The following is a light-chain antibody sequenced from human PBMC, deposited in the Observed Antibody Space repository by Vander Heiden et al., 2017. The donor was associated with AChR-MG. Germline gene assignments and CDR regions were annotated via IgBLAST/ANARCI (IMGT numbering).Light chain of an antibody. Sequence: QAGLTQPPSVSKALRQTATLTCTGNSNTVGDQGAAWLQQHQGHPPKLLYFRNTNRPSGIAERFSASRSGNTASLTISGLQPDDEADYYCSAWDSSLSAYVFGPGTKVIVL. CDR3: SAWDSSLSAYV. V-gene: IGLV10-54*01. J-gene: IGLJ1*01. CDR1: SNTVGDQG. CDR2: RNT.